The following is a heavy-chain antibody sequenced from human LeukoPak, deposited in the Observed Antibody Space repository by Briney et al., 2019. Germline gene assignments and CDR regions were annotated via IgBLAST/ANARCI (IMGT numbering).Heavy chain of an antibody. CDR3: ARGLPTSAYGSGSYCVFDI. Sequence: SETLSLTCAVYGGSFSGYYWSWIRQPPGKGLEWIGEINHSGSTNYNPSLKSRVTISVDTPKNQFSLKLSSVTAADTAVYYCARGLPTSAYGSGSYCVFDIWGQGTMVTVSS. D-gene: IGHD3-10*01. CDR2: INHSGST. CDR1: GGSFSGYY. J-gene: IGHJ3*02. V-gene: IGHV4-34*01.